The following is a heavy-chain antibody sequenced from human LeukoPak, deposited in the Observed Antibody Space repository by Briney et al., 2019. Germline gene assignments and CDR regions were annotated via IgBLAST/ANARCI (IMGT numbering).Heavy chain of an antibody. J-gene: IGHJ4*02. CDR2: IIPGGGPT. D-gene: IGHD5-12*01. Sequence: GGSLRPSCAGSGFPFSTYGMNWVRQAPGKGLEWVSGIIPGGGPTYYADSVKGRFTISRDDSKNTLYLQMNNLRAEDTAVYYCAKDGAWLRFDDWGQGTLVTVSS. V-gene: IGHV3-23*01. CDR3: AKDGAWLRFDD. CDR1: GFPFSTYG.